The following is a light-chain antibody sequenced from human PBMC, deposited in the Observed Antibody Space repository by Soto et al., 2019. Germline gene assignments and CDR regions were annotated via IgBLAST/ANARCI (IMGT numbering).Light chain of an antibody. J-gene: IGLJ1*01. Sequence: QSVLTQPASVSGSPGQSITISCTETSSDVGGYNYVSWYQQHPGKAPKLMIYEVSNRPSGVSNRFSGSKFGNTASLTISGLQAEDEADYYCSSYTSSSTRVFGTGTKVTVL. CDR2: EVS. CDR1: SSDVGGYNY. V-gene: IGLV2-14*01. CDR3: SSYTSSSTRV.